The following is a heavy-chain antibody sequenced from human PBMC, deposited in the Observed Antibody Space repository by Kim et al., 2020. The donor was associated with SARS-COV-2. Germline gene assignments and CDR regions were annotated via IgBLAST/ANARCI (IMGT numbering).Heavy chain of an antibody. Sequence: GGSLRLSCAASGFTLDTYAMSWVRQAPGKGLEWISAISGSGSSTYYADSVKGRFTISRDNSKDTLYLQMNSLRAEDTAVYYCVRRAGRFFDSYYFDYWGQGTLVAVSS. CDR1: GFTLDTYA. D-gene: IGHD3-9*01. CDR3: VRRAGRFFDSYYFDY. V-gene: IGHV3-23*01. J-gene: IGHJ4*02. CDR2: ISGSGSST.